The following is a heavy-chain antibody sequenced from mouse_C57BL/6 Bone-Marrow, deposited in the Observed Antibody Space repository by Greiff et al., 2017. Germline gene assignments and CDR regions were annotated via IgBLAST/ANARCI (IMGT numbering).Heavy chain of an antibody. J-gene: IGHJ4*01. CDR2: INPGSGGT. V-gene: IGHV1-54*01. D-gene: IGHD1-1*01. CDR1: GYAFTNYL. Sequence: VQLQQSGAELVRPGTSVKVSCKASGYAFTNYLIEWVKQRPGQGLEWIGVINPGSGGTNYNEKFKGKATLTADKSSSTAYMQLSSLTSEDSAVYFGARSLLLRWDAMDYWGQGTSVTVSS. CDR3: ARSLLLRWDAMDY.